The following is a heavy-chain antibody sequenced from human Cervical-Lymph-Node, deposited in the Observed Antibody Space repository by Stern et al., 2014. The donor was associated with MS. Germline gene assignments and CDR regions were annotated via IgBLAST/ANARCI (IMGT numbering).Heavy chain of an antibody. V-gene: IGHV4-30-2*01. CDR2: IYPSGST. J-gene: IGHJ3*01. Sequence: VQLVESGSGQAKPSQTLSLTCAVSGGSISSGGSSWNWIRQPPGKGLEWIGFIYPSGSTYYKPSLKGRVFISVDTSKNQSALNLRSVTAADTAVYYCARGGVIYTQDRNGFDVWGQGTMVTVSS. CDR3: ARGGVIYTQDRNGFDV. D-gene: IGHD2-21*01. CDR1: GGSISSGGSS.